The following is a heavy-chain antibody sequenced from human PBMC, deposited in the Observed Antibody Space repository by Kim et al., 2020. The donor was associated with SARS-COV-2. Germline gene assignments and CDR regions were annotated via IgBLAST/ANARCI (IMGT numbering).Heavy chain of an antibody. V-gene: IGHV1-69*01. CDR3: ARGGEWAPHSSWFDY. D-gene: IGHD6-13*01. J-gene: IGHJ4*02. Sequence: QKFQGRVTITADESTSTAYMELSSLRSEDTAVYYCARGGEWAPHSSWFDYWGQGTLVTVSS.